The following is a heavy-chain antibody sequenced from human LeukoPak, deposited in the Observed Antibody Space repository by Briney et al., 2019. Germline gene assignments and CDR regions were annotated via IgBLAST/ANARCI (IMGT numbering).Heavy chain of an antibody. J-gene: IGHJ4*02. Sequence: GGSLRLSCAASGFTFSSYGMHWVRQAPGKGLEWVAVIWYDGSNKYYADSVKGRFTISRDNSKNTLYLQMNSLRVEDTAVYYCARDSYSSTWYQVDYWGQGTLVTVSS. CDR3: ARDSYSSTWYQVDY. CDR1: GFTFSSYG. CDR2: IWYDGSNK. V-gene: IGHV3-33*01. D-gene: IGHD6-13*01.